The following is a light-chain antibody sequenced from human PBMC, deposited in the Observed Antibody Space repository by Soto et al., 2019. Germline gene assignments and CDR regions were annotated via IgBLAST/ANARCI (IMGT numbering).Light chain of an antibody. Sequence: QSVLTQPASLSGSPGQSITISCTGTSSDVGGYNYVSWYQQHPGKAPKLMIYEVSNRPSGVSNRFSGSKSGNTASLTISGLQAEDEADYYCSSYTSSSTVVFGTGTKVTVL. CDR2: EVS. V-gene: IGLV2-14*01. CDR1: SSDVGGYNY. CDR3: SSYTSSSTVV. J-gene: IGLJ1*01.